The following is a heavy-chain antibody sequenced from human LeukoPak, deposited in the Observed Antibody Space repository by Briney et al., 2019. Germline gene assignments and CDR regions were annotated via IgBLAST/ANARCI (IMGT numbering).Heavy chain of an antibody. CDR1: GFPFANHA. D-gene: IGHD3-10*01. CDR2: ISPNDVNR. J-gene: IGHJ4*02. CDR3: AGSGSPGDY. Sequence: PGGSLRLSCAASGFPFANHAMSWVRQPPGKGLEWISYISPNDVNRYYVDAVKGRFTVSRDNAKNSLFLQMKSLRVEDTAVYYCAGSGSPGDYWGQGTLVTVSS. V-gene: IGHV3-11*01.